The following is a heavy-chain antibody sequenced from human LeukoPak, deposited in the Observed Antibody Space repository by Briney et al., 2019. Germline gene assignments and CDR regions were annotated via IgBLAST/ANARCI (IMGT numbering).Heavy chain of an antibody. CDR3: ARRQRGVGAHPFDI. CDR2: IYHSGST. CDR1: GDSISSGGYY. Sequence: SQTLSLTCTVSGDSISSGGYYWSWIRQPPGKGLEWIGYIYHSGSTYYNPSPKSRVTISVDRSKNQFSLKLSSVTAADTAVHYCARRQRGVGAHPFDIWGQGTMVTVSS. V-gene: IGHV4-30-2*01. J-gene: IGHJ3*02. D-gene: IGHD1-26*01.